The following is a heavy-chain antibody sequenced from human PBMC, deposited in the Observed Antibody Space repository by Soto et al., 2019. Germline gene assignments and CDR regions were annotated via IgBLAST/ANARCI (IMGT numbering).Heavy chain of an antibody. V-gene: IGHV3-23*01. CDR1: GFTLSSYA. D-gene: IGHD2-21*02. CDR3: AKDRTPYCGGDCYSSLFDF. CDR2: ISGSGGST. J-gene: IGHJ4*02. Sequence: PGGSLRLSCAASGFTLSSYAMSWVRQAPGKGLEWVSTISGSGGSTYYADSVKGRFTISRDNSKNTLYLQMNSLRAEDTAVYYCAKDRTPYCGGDCYSSLFDFWGQGTLVTISS.